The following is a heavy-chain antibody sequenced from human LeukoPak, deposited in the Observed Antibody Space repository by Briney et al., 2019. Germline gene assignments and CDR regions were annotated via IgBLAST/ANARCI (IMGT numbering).Heavy chain of an antibody. V-gene: IGHV1-2*02. Sequence: ASVKVSCKASGYTFTGYYMHWVRQAPGQGLEWMGWINPNSGGTNYAQKFQGRVTMTRDTSISTAYMELSRLRSDATAVYYSARYHMSVIVAEYYFDYWGQGTLVTVSS. CDR1: GYTFTGYY. D-gene: IGHD5-12*01. CDR2: INPNSGGT. J-gene: IGHJ4*02. CDR3: ARYHMSVIVAEYYFDY.